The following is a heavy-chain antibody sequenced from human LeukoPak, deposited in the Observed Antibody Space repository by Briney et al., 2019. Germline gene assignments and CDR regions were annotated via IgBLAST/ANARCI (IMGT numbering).Heavy chain of an antibody. CDR2: IIPIFGTA. CDR1: GGTFSSYA. J-gene: IGHJ4*02. V-gene: IGHV1-69*06. CDR3: ASSLAVAGTEADY. Sequence: GASVKVSCKASGGTFSSYAISWERQAPGQGLEWMGGIIPIFGTANYAQKFQGRVTITADKSTSTAYMELSSLRSEDTAVYYCASSLAVAGTEADYWGQGTLVTVSS. D-gene: IGHD6-19*01.